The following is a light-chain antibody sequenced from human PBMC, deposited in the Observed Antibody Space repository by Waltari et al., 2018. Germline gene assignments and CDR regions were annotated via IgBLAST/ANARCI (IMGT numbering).Light chain of an antibody. Sequence: SYVLTQPPSVSVSPGQTASITCSGDKLGDKYACWYQQKPGQSPVLVIYQDSKRPSGIPERFSGSNSGNTATLTISGTQAMDEADYYCQAWDSSTHYVFGTGTKVTVL. J-gene: IGLJ1*01. CDR1: KLGDKY. CDR3: QAWDSSTHYV. V-gene: IGLV3-1*01. CDR2: QDS.